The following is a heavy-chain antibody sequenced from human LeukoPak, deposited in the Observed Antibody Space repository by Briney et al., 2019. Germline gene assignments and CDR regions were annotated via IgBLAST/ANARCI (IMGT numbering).Heavy chain of an antibody. CDR3: ARHYDILTGYYYYFDY. Sequence: SETLSLTCTVSGGSISSSSYYWGWIRQPPGKGLEWIGSIYYSGSTYYSPSLKSRVTISVDTSKNQFSLKLSSVTAADTAVYYCARHYDILTGYYYYFDYWGQGTLVTVSS. CDR1: GGSISSSSYY. D-gene: IGHD3-9*01. CDR2: IYYSGST. V-gene: IGHV4-39*07. J-gene: IGHJ4*02.